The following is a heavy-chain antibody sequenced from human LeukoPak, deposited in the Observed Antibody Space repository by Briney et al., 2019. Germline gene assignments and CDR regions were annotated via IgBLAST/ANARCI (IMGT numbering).Heavy chain of an antibody. Sequence: GGSLRLSCAASGFTFSSYAMSWVRQAPGKGLEWVSAISGSGGSTYYADSVKGRFTISRDNSKNTLYLQMNSLRAEDTAVYYCAKDFYPRITTLRGVSSDYWGQGTLVTVSS. CDR3: AKDFYPRITTLRGVSSDY. J-gene: IGHJ4*02. CDR2: ISGSGGST. CDR1: GFTFSSYA. V-gene: IGHV3-23*01. D-gene: IGHD3-10*01.